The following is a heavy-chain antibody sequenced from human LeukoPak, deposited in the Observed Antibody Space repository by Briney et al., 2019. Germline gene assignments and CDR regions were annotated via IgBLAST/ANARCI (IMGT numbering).Heavy chain of an antibody. CDR3: ARDQVECTGGTCQSGVGFDF. V-gene: IGHV4-31*03. Sequence: PSETLSLTCTVSGDSISNGVKYWSWIHQHPGRGLEWIGYIYHSGRSYYNPSLKSRITMSVDTSKNQFSLNLSSVTAADTAVYYCARDQVECTGGTCQSGVGFDFWGQGTLVTVSS. CDR2: IYHSGRS. D-gene: IGHD2-8*02. J-gene: IGHJ4*02. CDR1: GDSISNGVKY.